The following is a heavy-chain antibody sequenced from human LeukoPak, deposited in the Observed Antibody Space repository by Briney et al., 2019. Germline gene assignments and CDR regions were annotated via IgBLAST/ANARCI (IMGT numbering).Heavy chain of an antibody. Sequence: ASVKVSCKASGYTSTSYDINWVRQATGQGLEWMGWMNPNSGNTGYAQKFQGRVTMTRNTSISTAYMELSSLRSEDTAVYYCARDQNTGGVGAAWGQGTLVTVSS. CDR1: GYTSTSYD. CDR2: MNPNSGNT. CDR3: ARDQNTGGVGAA. V-gene: IGHV1-8*01. D-gene: IGHD1-26*01. J-gene: IGHJ4*02.